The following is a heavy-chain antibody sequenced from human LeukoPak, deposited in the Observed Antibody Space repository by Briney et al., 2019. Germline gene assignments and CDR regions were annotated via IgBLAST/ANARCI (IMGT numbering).Heavy chain of an antibody. CDR1: GGSISSGSYD. D-gene: IGHD5-24*01. CDR3: ARLIDGLRPFDI. V-gene: IGHV4-61*02. CDR2: IYTSGST. Sequence: SQTLSLTCTVSGGSISSGSYDWSWIRQPAGKGLEWIGRIYTSGSTNYNPSLKSRVTISIDTSKNQFSLKLSSVTAADTAVYYCARLIDGLRPFDIWGQGTMVTVSS. J-gene: IGHJ3*02.